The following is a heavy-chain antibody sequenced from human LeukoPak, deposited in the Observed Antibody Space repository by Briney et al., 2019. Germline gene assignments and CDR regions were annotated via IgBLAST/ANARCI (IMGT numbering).Heavy chain of an antibody. CDR2: IDHSGST. CDR3: ARHAWQWLPFEH. Sequence: PSETLSLTCAVYGGSFSGYSWSWIRQPPGKGLEWIGEIDHSGSTNYNPSLKSRVTMSVDRSKNRFSLNLSSVTAADTAMYYCARHAWQWLPFEHWGQGTLVTVSS. J-gene: IGHJ4*02. D-gene: IGHD6-19*01. V-gene: IGHV4-34*01. CDR1: GGSFSGYS.